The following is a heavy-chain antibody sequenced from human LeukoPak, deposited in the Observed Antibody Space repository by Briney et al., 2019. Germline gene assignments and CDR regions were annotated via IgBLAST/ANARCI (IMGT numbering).Heavy chain of an antibody. J-gene: IGHJ4*02. V-gene: IGHV4-61*02. D-gene: IGHD3-22*01. CDR1: GGSISSGSYD. Sequence: SETLSLTCTVSGGSISSGSYDWSWIRQPAGKGLEWIGRIYTSGSTNYNPSLKSRVTISVDTSKNQFSLKLSSVTAADTAVYYCARGNRNYYDSSGYQLEPHFNYWGQGTLVTVSS. CDR2: IYTSGST. CDR3: ARGNRNYYDSSGYQLEPHFNY.